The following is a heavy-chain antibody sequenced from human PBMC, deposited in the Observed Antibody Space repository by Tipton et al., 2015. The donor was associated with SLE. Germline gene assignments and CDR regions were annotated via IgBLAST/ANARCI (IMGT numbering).Heavy chain of an antibody. V-gene: IGHV4-30-4*01. CDR1: GVSISTGGHY. CDR2: IFHNGST. CDR3: ARDGNWDYGFDGLDI. D-gene: IGHD1-7*01. J-gene: IGHJ3*02. Sequence: TLSLTCTVSGVSISTGGHYWSWVRQHPGKGLEFIGYIFHNGSTLYNPSLKSRVSMSVDTSKNQFSLKLTSVTAADTAVYFCARDGNWDYGFDGLDIWGQGTMVTVSS.